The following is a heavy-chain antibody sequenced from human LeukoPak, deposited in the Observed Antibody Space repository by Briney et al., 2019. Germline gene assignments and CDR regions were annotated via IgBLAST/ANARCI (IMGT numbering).Heavy chain of an antibody. CDR2: ITSGVGIT. CDR3: AKGDYYDLDY. Sequence: GGSLRLSCVASGFTFSNYGMNWVRQAPGKGLEWVSIITSGVGITYYADSVKGRFTISRDNSKNTLYPQMNSLRAEDTAVYYCAKGDYYDLDYWGQGTLVTVSS. D-gene: IGHD3-22*01. CDR1: GFTFSNYG. J-gene: IGHJ4*02. V-gene: IGHV3-23*01.